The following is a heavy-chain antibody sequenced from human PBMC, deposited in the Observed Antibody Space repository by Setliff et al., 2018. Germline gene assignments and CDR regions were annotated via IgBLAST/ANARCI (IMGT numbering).Heavy chain of an antibody. V-gene: IGHV1-46*01. CDR2: INTGGGSA. CDR3: ARLVRYCTKVACQRLSGAEH. Sequence: ASVKVSCKASGYSFSAYYMHWVRQAPGQGPEWMGIINTGGGSASIVEKFQGRVTMTTDSSTSTAYMELRSLRSDDTAVYYCARLVRYCTKVACQRLSGAEHWGQGTLVTVSS. D-gene: IGHD2-8*01. J-gene: IGHJ4*02. CDR1: GYSFSAYY.